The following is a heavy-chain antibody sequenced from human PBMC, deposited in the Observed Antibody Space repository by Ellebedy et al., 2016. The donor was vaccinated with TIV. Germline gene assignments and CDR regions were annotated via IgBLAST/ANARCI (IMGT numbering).Heavy chain of an antibody. Sequence: PGGSLRLSCAASRFTFSSYAMSWVRQAPGKGLEWVPSISGSGGDTYYADSVKGRFTISRDNSKNTLSLQMNSLRAEDTAVYYCARIELTGYWYFDPWGRGTLVTVSS. V-gene: IGHV3-23*01. CDR1: RFTFSSYA. CDR2: ISGSGGDT. CDR3: ARIELTGYWYFDP. J-gene: IGHJ2*01. D-gene: IGHD1-1*01.